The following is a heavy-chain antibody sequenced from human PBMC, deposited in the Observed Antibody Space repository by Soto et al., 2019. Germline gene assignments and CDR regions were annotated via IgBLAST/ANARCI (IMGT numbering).Heavy chain of an antibody. CDR3: ARGFHGGYVISYYYYGMDV. CDR1: GFTFSSYG. V-gene: IGHV3-33*01. D-gene: IGHD3-16*01. J-gene: IGHJ6*02. CDR2: IWYDGSNK. Sequence: GGSLRLSCAASGFTFSSYGMHWVRQAPGKGLEWVAVIWYDGSNKYYADSVKGRFTISRDNSKNTLYLQMNSLRAEDTAVYYCARGFHGGYVISYYYYGMDVWGQGTTVTVSS.